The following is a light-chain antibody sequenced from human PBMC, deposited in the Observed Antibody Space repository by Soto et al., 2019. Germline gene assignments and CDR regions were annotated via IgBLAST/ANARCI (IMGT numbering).Light chain of an antibody. V-gene: IGLV1-44*01. CDR3: AAWDDSRNAVV. J-gene: IGLJ2*01. Sequence: QSVLTQPPSASGTPGQRVTISCSGSSSNIGTYTVNWYQQLPGTAPKLLIYRNNQRPSGVPARFSGSKSGSSASLAISWRQSEDEADYYCAAWDDSRNAVVFGGGTKLTVL. CDR2: RNN. CDR1: SSNIGTYT.